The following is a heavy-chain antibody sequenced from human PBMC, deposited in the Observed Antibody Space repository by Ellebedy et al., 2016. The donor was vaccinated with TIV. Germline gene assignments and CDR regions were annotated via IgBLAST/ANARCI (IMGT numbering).Heavy chain of an antibody. D-gene: IGHD2-21*02. CDR3: STLSDTGY. J-gene: IGHJ4*01. V-gene: IGHV3-74*01. Sequence: GESLKISCAASGFTFSRQWMHWLRQAPGKGLVWFSRINSDGGFTSHADFVKGRFTISSDKAKNTLYLQMNSLKADDTAMYYCSTLSDTGYWGHGTLVTVSS. CDR1: GFTFSRQW. CDR2: INSDGGFT.